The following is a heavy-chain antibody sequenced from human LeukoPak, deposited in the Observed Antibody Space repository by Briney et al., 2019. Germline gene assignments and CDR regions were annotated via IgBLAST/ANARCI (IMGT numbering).Heavy chain of an antibody. CDR3: ARTYSSGWYRGYYYGMDV. CDR1: GFTFSSYS. D-gene: IGHD6-19*01. Sequence: GGSLRLSCAASGFTFSSYSMNWVRQAPGKGLEWVSSISSSSSYIYYADSVKGRFTISRDNAKNSLYLQMNSLRAEDTAVYYCARTYSSGWYRGYYYGMDVWGQGTTVTVSS. V-gene: IGHV3-21*01. CDR2: ISSSSSYI. J-gene: IGHJ6*02.